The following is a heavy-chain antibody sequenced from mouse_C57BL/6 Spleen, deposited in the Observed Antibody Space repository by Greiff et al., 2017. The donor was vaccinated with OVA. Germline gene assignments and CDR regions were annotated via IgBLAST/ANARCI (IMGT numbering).Heavy chain of an antibody. CDR1: GYSFTGYY. CDR3: TRNYGSDY. V-gene: IGHV1-42*01. CDR2: INPSTGGT. D-gene: IGHD1-1*01. J-gene: IGHJ2*01. Sequence: VQLKQSGPELVKPGASVKISCKASGYSFTGYYMNWVKQSPEKSLEWIGEINPSTGGTTYNQKFKAKATLTVATSSSTAYMQLKSLTTEDSAVYYCTRNYGSDYWGQGTTLTVSS.